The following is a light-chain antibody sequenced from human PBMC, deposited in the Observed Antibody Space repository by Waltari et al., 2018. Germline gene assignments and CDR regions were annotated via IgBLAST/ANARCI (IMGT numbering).Light chain of an antibody. V-gene: IGLV2-14*01. CDR2: EVS. J-gene: IGLJ1*01. CDR1: SSDVGGYNY. CDR3: SSYTNNNTRAYV. Sequence: QSALTQPASVSGSPGQSITISCTGTSSDVGGYNYVSWYQQHPGKAPKLMIYEVSNRPSGVSNRFSGSKSGNTASLTISGLQAEDEADYYCSSYTNNNTRAYVFGTGTKVTVL.